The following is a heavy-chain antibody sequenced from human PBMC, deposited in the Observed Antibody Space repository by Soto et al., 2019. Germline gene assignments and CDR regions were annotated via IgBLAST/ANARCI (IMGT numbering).Heavy chain of an antibody. V-gene: IGHV1-69*06. D-gene: IGHD1-26*01. CDR3: ARMGGSFLDS. CDR1: GGTFSSYA. CDR2: IIPIFGAT. Sequence: QVQLVQSGAEVKKPGSSVKVSCKASGGTFSSYAITWVRQAPGQGLDWMGEIIPIFGATNFAQKFQGRVTITADKSTTTAYMELSSLTSEEKAVYYCARMGGSFLDSWGQGTLVTVSS. J-gene: IGHJ5*01.